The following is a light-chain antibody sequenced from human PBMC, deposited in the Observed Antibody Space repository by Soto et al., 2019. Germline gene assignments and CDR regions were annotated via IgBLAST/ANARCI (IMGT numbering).Light chain of an antibody. CDR2: DVS. J-gene: IGLJ2*01. Sequence: QSVLTQPASVSGSPGQSITISCTGTSSDVGGYIYVTWYQQHPGKAPKLMIYDVSNRPSGVSNRFYGSKSGNTAALTISGLQAEDEADYYCSSYTSSSTQVFGGGTQLTVL. CDR3: SSYTSSSTQV. V-gene: IGLV2-14*01. CDR1: SSDVGGYIY.